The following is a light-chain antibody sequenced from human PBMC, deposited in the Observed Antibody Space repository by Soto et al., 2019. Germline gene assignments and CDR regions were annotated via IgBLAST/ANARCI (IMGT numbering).Light chain of an antibody. CDR1: SSDVVNYEY. J-gene: IGLJ1*01. V-gene: IGLV2-23*01. Sequence: QSALSQPASVSGSPGQSITISCTGISSDVVNYEYVSWYQQFPDKAPKLIIYEGRERPSGVSDRFSGSKSDSAASLTISALQTEDEAEYFCLSYGKVFGTGTKPPS. CDR3: LSYGKV. CDR2: EGR.